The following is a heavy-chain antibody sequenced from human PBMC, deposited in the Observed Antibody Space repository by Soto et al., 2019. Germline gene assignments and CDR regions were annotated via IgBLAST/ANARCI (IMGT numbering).Heavy chain of an antibody. V-gene: IGHV1-24*01. J-gene: IGHJ4*02. CDR1: GYTFTSYD. CDR2: LDAEDGET. CDR3: ATLPRTIERTPAAIWSFDS. D-gene: IGHD2-2*01. Sequence: ASEKVSCKASGYTFTSYDINWVRQAPGKGLEWMGGLDAEDGETIYAQKLQGRGTMTEDTSTDTAYMELSSLTSEDTAMYYCATLPRTIERTPAAIWSFDSWGQGTLVTVSS.